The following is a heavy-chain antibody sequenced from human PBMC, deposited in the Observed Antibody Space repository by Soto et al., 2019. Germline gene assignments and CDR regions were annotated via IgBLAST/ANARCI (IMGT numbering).Heavy chain of an antibody. CDR2: ISSSSSSDYI. J-gene: IGHJ6*02. D-gene: IGHD2-2*01. V-gene: IGHV3-21*01. CDR3: TRQGSSMKYYTMDV. CDR1: GFTFSTYS. Sequence: GGSLRLSCAASGFTFSTYSMNWVRQAPGKGLEWVSSISSSSSSDYIYYADSVKGRFSISRDNAKNSLYLQMNSLRAEDTAVYYCTRQGSSMKYYTMDVWGQGTTVTV.